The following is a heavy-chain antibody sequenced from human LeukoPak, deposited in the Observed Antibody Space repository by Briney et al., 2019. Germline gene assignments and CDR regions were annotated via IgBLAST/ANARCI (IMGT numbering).Heavy chain of an antibody. D-gene: IGHD3-3*01. CDR2: IFHSGST. Sequence: PSETLSLTCAVSVASISSNTCGSGVRQPPGKGREGTGEIFHSGSTNYNPSLEIRPTISLDKSKNHFSLRLTSVPAADTAVSYCAREIFGARAFESWGQGILVTVSS. J-gene: IGHJ4*02. V-gene: IGHV4-4*02. CDR3: AREIFGARAFES. CDR1: VASISSNTC.